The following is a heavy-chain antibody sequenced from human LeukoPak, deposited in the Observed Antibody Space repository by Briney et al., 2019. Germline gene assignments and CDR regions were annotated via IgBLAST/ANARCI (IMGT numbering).Heavy chain of an antibody. CDR2: MSGGGGNT. V-gene: IGHV3-23*01. Sequence: SGGSLRLSCAASGXTFSSYAMNWVRQAPGKGLEWVSGMSGGGGNTNYADSVKGRFTISRDNSKNTLYMQMNNLRAEDTAVYYCAKSGGYSYAYYFDFWGQGARVTVSS. CDR3: AKSGGYSYAYYFDF. J-gene: IGHJ4*02. CDR1: GXTFSSYA. D-gene: IGHD5-18*01.